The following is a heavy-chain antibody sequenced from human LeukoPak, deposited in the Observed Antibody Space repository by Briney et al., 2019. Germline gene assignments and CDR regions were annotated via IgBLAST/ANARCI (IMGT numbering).Heavy chain of an antibody. D-gene: IGHD2-2*02. Sequence: PSETLSLTCTVSGGSITSDYWNWIRQPPGKGLEWIGRMFDSGTTNYNPHRKSRVTMSLGTSKKQFALTLSSVSAADTSVYYCARAYTRRSVLWTKRGADAFDIWGQGTMVTVSS. J-gene: IGHJ3*02. V-gene: IGHV4-4*07. CDR1: GGSITSDY. CDR3: ARAYTRRSVLWTKRGADAFDI. CDR2: MFDSGTT.